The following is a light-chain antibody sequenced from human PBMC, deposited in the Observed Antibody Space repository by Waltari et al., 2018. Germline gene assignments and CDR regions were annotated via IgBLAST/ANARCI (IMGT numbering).Light chain of an antibody. CDR2: KAS. J-gene: IGKJ2*01. Sequence: DIQMTQSPSTLSASVGDRVTITCRASQSLGNWLAWYQQTPGKAPKLLIYKASSLESGVPSRFSGSGSGTQFTLTISSLQPYDFATYYCQQYSSYPYTFGLGTKLEIK. V-gene: IGKV1-5*03. CDR1: QSLGNW. CDR3: QQYSSYPYT.